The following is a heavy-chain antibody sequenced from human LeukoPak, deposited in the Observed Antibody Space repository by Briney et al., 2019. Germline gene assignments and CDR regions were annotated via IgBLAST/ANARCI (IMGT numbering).Heavy chain of an antibody. CDR3: AKGYNWNYEATFNY. CDR1: GFTFSSYA. J-gene: IGHJ4*02. Sequence: GGSLRLSCAASGFTFSSYAMSWVRQAPGKGLEWVSAISGSGGSTYYADSVKGRFTISRDNAKNSLYLQMNSLRAEDTALYYCAKGYNWNYEATFNYWGQGTLVTVSS. V-gene: IGHV3-23*01. CDR2: ISGSGGST. D-gene: IGHD1-7*01.